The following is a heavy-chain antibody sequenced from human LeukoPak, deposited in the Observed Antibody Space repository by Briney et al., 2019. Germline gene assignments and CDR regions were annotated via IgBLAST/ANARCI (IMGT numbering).Heavy chain of an antibody. Sequence: PGGSLRLSCAASGFTFSSYAMHWVRQAPGKGLEWVSGISWNSGSIGYADSVKGRFTISRDNAKNSLYLQMNSLRAEDTALYYCAKDMGGGWGQGTLVTVSS. J-gene: IGHJ4*02. V-gene: IGHV3-9*01. D-gene: IGHD1-26*01. CDR1: GFTFSSYA. CDR3: AKDMGGG. CDR2: ISWNSGSI.